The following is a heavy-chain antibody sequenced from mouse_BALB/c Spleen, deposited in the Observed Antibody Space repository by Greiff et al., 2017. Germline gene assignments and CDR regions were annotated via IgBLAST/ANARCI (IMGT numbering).Heavy chain of an antibody. CDR1: GFTFSSYA. CDR2: ISSGGST. V-gene: IGHV5-6-5*01. J-gene: IGHJ4*01. CDR3: ARGGGPLYYYAMDY. Sequence: EVQLVESGGGLVKPGGSLKLSCAASGFTFSSYAMSWVRQTPEKRLEWVASISSGGSTYYPDSVKGRFTISRDNAKNILYLQMSSLRSEDTAMYYCARGGGPLYYYAMDYWGQGTSVTVSS.